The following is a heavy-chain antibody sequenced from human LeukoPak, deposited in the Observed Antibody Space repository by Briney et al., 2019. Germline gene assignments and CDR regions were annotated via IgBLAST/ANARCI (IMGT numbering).Heavy chain of an antibody. CDR2: VDHSGNT. J-gene: IGHJ4*02. Sequence: SETLSLTCTVSGGSINNFFWNWVRQSPGKGLEWIGYVDHSGNTKYNPSLWGRVTMFVDTSNNQFSLRLTSLTAADTAVYYCARGLGTAIDYWGQGTLVTVSS. D-gene: IGHD3-16*01. CDR3: ARGLGTAIDY. V-gene: IGHV4-59*01. CDR1: GGSINNFF.